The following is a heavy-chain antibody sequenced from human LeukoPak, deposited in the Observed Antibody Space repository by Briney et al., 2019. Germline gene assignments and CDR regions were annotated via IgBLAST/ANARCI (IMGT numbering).Heavy chain of an antibody. CDR2: ISITGDST. D-gene: IGHD4-17*01. Sequence: GGSLRLSCAAAGFTFNTYAMSWVRQAPGKGLEWVSAISITGDSTHYADSVKGRFTISRDNSKNTLYLQMNSLRAEDTALYCCARDDYGDWPPLFDNWGQGTLVTVSS. CDR1: GFTFNTYA. V-gene: IGHV3-23*01. CDR3: ARDDYGDWPPLFDN. J-gene: IGHJ4*02.